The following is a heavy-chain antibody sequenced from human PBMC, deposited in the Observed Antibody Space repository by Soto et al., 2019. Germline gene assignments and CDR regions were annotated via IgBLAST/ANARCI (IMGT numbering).Heavy chain of an antibody. J-gene: IGHJ4*02. CDR3: ARLGGYYDILTGYQGVDY. Sequence: ASVKVSCKASGYTFTSYGISWVRQAPGQGLEWMGWISAYNGNTNYAQKLQGRVTMTTDTSKSTAYMELRSLRSDDTAVYYCARLGGYYDILTGYQGVDYWGQGTLVTVSS. D-gene: IGHD3-9*01. CDR1: GYTFTSYG. V-gene: IGHV1-18*01. CDR2: ISAYNGNT.